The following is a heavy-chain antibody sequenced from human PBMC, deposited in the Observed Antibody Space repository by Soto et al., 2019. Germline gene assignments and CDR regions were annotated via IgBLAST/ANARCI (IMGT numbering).Heavy chain of an antibody. CDR2: ISTDNGNR. CDR3: ARDQGITTFGVYSMYYYGMDV. Sequence: ASVKVSCKASGYSFSFYGINWVRQAPGQGLEWMGWISTDNGNRNYAQHLQGRVSMTTDTSTSTAYMELRSLRSDDTAVYYCARDQGITTFGVYSMYYYGMDVWGQGTTVTVSS. CDR1: GYSFSFYG. V-gene: IGHV1-18*01. D-gene: IGHD3-3*01. J-gene: IGHJ6*02.